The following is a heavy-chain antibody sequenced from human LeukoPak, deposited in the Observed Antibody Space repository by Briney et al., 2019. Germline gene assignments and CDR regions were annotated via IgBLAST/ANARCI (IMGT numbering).Heavy chain of an antibody. V-gene: IGHV4-59*08. D-gene: IGHD2-15*01. CDR3: ARHPCSGGSCRRFDY. CDR1: GGSISSYY. Sequence: SETLSLTCTVSGGSISSYYWSWIRQPPGKGLEWIGYIYYSGSTNYNPSLKSRVTISVDTSKNQFSLKLSSVTAADTAVYYCARHPCSGGSCRRFDYWAREPWSPSPQ. CDR2: IYYSGST. J-gene: IGHJ4*02.